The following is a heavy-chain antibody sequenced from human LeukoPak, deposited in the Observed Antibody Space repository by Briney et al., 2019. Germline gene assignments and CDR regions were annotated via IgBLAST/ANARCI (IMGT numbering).Heavy chain of an antibody. D-gene: IGHD3-10*01. CDR1: GFTFSSYG. CDR2: ISGSGGST. J-gene: IGHJ6*03. CDR3: AKDGSGRYYYMDV. Sequence: GGTLRLSCAASGFTFSSYGMSWVRQAPGKGLEWVSAISGSGGSTYYADSVKGRFTISRDNSKNTLYLQMNSLRAEDTAVYYCAKDGSGRYYYMDVWGKGTTVTISS. V-gene: IGHV3-23*01.